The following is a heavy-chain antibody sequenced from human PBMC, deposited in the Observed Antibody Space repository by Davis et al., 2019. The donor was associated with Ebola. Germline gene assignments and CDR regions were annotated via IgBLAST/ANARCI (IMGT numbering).Heavy chain of an antibody. CDR1: GFTFSSYD. V-gene: IGHV3-13*01. D-gene: IGHD6-13*01. J-gene: IGHJ6*03. CDR3: AKVSGSSSYYYYYYYMDV. CDR2: IGTAGDT. Sequence: PGGSLRLSCAASGFTFSSYDMHWVRQATGKGLEWVSAIGTAGDTYYPGSVKGRFTISRENAKNSLYLQMNSLRAGDTAVYYCAKVSGSSSYYYYYYYMDVWGKGTTVTVSS.